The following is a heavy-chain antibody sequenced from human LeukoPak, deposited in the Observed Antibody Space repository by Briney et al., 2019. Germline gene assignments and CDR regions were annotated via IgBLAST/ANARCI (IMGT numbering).Heavy chain of an antibody. CDR3: ARGYYDSSGYYGAFDI. CDR2: ISSTSSYI. V-gene: IGHV3-21*06. D-gene: IGHD3-22*01. Sequence: KSGGSLRLSCAASGFTFSRYTMNWVRQAPGKGLEWVSAISSTSSYIYYADSVKGRFTISRDNAKSSLYLEMNSLGAEDAAVYYCARGYYDSSGYYGAFDIWGQGTMVTVSS. CDR1: GFTFSRYT. J-gene: IGHJ3*02.